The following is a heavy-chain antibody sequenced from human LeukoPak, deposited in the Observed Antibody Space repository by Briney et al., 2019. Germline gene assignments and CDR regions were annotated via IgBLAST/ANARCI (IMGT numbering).Heavy chain of an antibody. CDR2: ISSSSSYI. V-gene: IGHV3-21*01. J-gene: IGHJ5*02. CDR3: ARDIYGDVANWFDP. Sequence: GGSLRLSCAASGFTFSSYEMNWVRQAPGKGLEWVSSISSSSSYIYYADSVKGRFTISRDNAKNSLYLQVNSLRAEDTAVYYCARDIYGDVANWFDPWGQGTLVSVSS. D-gene: IGHD4-17*01. CDR1: GFTFSSYE.